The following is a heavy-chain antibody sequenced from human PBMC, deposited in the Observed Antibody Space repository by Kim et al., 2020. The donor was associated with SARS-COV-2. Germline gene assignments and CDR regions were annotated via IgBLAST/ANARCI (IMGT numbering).Heavy chain of an antibody. CDR3: ARMGKILTGYSTFDY. Sequence: QKFQGRVTMTRDTSTSTVYMELSSLRSEDTAVYYCARMGKILTGYSTFDYWGQGTLVTVSS. D-gene: IGHD3-9*01. J-gene: IGHJ4*02. V-gene: IGHV1-46*01.